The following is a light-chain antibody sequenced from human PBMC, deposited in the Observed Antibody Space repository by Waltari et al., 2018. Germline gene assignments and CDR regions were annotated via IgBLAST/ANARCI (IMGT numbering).Light chain of an antibody. CDR2: DVT. CDR3: CSYAGSDIYAV. Sequence: QSALTQPASVSGSPGQSITISCTGTSSDVGAYDYVSWYQQHPGKAPKLMIYDVTKRPSGVSFRFSASKSGNTASLTISGLQADDEADYYCCSYAGSDIYAVFGGGT. V-gene: IGLV2-23*02. CDR1: SSDVGAYDY. J-gene: IGLJ2*01.